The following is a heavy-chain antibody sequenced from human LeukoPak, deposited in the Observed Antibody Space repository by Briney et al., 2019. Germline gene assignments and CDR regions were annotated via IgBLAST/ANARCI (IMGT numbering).Heavy chain of an antibody. CDR2: TYYRSKWFD. V-gene: IGHV6-1*01. CDR1: GDSVSSNSVA. CDR3: AREGAGFHY. J-gene: IGHJ4*02. Sequence: SQTLSLTCAISGDSVSSNSVAWNWIRQSPSRGLEWLGRTYYRSKWFDDCAVSVKSRITIIPDTSKNQFSLQLNSVTPDDTAVYYCAREGAGFHYWGQGTLVTVSS. D-gene: IGHD1-14*01.